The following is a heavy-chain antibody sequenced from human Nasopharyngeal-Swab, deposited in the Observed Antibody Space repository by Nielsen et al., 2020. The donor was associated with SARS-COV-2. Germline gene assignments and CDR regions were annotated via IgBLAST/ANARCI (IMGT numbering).Heavy chain of an antibody. CDR3: ARGEAALINFDY. CDR2: IYTSGST. V-gene: IGHV4-61*02. D-gene: IGHD6-13*01. Sequence: LRLSCTVSGGSISSGSYYWSWIRQPAGKGLEWIGRIYTSGSTNYNPSLKSRVTISVDTSKNQFSLKLSSVTAADTAVYYCARGEAALINFDYWGQGTLVTVSS. J-gene: IGHJ4*02. CDR1: GGSISSGSYY.